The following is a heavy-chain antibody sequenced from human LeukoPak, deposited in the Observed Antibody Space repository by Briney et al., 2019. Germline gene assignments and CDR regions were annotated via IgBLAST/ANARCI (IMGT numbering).Heavy chain of an antibody. J-gene: IGHJ4*02. V-gene: IGHV4-38-2*02. D-gene: IGHD1-1*01. Sequence: SETLSLTCTVSGYSISSGYYWGWIRQPPGKGLEWIGSIYHSGSTYYNPSLKSRVTISVDTSKNQFSLKLTSVTADDTAVYYCARISDWNDFDYWGQGTLVTVSS. CDR2: IYHSGST. CDR3: ARISDWNDFDY. CDR1: GYSISSGYY.